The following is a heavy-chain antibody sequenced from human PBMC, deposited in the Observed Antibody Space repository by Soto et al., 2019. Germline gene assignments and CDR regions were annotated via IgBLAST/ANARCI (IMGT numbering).Heavy chain of an antibody. J-gene: IGHJ2*01. CDR1: GFTFSTYA. CDR3: ARDSETYGYFDF. Sequence: QVQLVESGGGVVQPGRSLRLSCAASGFTFSTYAIHWVRHAPGKGLEWVALISYDGSNKYYADSAKGRFTISRDNSKNTLYLQMNSLRAEVMAVYYCARDSETYGYFDFWGRGTLVTVSA. V-gene: IGHV3-30-3*01. CDR2: ISYDGSNK. D-gene: IGHD3-10*01.